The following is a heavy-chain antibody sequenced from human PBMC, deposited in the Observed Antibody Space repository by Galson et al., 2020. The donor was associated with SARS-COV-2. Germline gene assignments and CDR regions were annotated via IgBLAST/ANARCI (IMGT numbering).Heavy chain of an antibody. D-gene: IGHD6-13*01. CDR3: ARSRDVADYNWFDP. CDR2: ISAYHGNT. J-gene: IGHJ5*02. V-gene: IGHV1-18*01. CDR1: GYTFTDYG. Sequence: ASVKVSCKTSGYTFTDYGISWVRQTPGQGLEWMGWISAYHGNTNYVQKLQGRVTMTTDASTRTAYMELRSLRPDDTAVYYCARSRDVADYNWFDPWGQGTLVTVSS.